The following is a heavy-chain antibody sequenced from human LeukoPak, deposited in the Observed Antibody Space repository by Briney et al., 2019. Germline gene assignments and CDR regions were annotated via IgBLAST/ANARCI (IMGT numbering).Heavy chain of an antibody. CDR1: GFTFSNAW. CDR3: ATRVGATTGY. Sequence: GGSLRLSCAASGFTFSNAWMSWVRQAPGKGLEWVANIKQDGSEKYYVDSVKGRFTISGDNAKNSLYLQMNSLRAEDTAVYYCATRVGATTGYWGQGTLVTVSS. CDR2: IKQDGSEK. J-gene: IGHJ4*02. V-gene: IGHV3-7*01. D-gene: IGHD1-26*01.